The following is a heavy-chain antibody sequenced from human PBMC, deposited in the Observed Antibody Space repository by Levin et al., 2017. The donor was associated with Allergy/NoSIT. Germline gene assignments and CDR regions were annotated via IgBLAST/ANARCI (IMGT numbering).Heavy chain of an antibody. CDR1: GYTFTSFG. V-gene: IGHV1-18*01. J-gene: IGHJ4*02. CDR2: ISTYNTNT. D-gene: IGHD5-12*01. CDR3: ARERGYGGFFGY. Sequence: ASVKVSCKASGYTFTSFGISWVRQAPGQGLEFMGWISTYNTNTNYAQSLQGRVTMTTDTSTSTAYLELRSLRSDDTAVYYCARERGYGGFFGYWGQGTLVTVSS.